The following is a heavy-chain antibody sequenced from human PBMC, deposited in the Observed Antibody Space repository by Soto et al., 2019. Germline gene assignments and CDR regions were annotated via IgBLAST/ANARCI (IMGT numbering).Heavy chain of an antibody. CDR1: ESDG. V-gene: IGHV1-18*01. CDR2: INRYTGIT. CDR3: ANRDNPLMDV. J-gene: IGHJ6*02. Sequence: QVQLVQSGSELKKPGASVKVSCKVPESDGITWVRQARGQGLEWMGWINRYTGITNYAYQFQDRVTMTIDTTTRTGYMELRSLRSDDTAVYYCANRDNPLMDVWGQGTTVTVSS.